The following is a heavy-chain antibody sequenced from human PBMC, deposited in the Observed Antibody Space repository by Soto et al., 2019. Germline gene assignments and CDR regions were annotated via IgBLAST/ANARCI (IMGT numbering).Heavy chain of an antibody. J-gene: IGHJ4*02. CDR2: IDSSGSII. CDR3: ARDLGYYDSSGYFDY. D-gene: IGHD3-22*01. Sequence: GGSLRLSCSSSGFTFSDYYMSWIRQAPGKGLEWISYIDSSGSIIYYADSVKGRFTISRDNAKNSLYLQMNSLRAEDTAVYYCARDLGYYDSSGYFDYWGQGTLVTVSS. CDR1: GFTFSDYY. V-gene: IGHV3-11*01.